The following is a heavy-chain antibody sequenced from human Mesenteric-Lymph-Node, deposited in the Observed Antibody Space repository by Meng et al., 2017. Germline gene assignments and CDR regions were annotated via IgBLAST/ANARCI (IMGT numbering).Heavy chain of an antibody. CDR1: GFTFRDHY. V-gene: IGHV3-11*04. CDR3: GRVGFDP. Sequence: GESLKISCATSGFTFRDHYMSWIRQAPGKGLEWVSYISSSGSTMYYADSVKGRFTISRDNAKNSVHLQMNSLRVEDTAVYYCGRVGFDPWGQGTRVTVSS. CDR2: ISSSGSTM. J-gene: IGHJ5*02.